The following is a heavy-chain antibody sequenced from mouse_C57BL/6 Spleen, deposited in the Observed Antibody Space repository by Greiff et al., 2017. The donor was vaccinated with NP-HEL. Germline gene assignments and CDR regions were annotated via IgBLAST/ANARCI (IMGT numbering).Heavy chain of an antibody. CDR1: GYTFTTYP. V-gene: IGHV1-47*01. Sequence: VQVVESGAELVKPGASVKMSCKASGYTFTTYPIEWMKQNHGKSLEWIGNFHPYNDDTKYNEKFKGKATLTVEKSSSTVYLELSRLTSDDSAVYYCARGYGSSYGYWYFDVWGTGTTVTVSS. D-gene: IGHD1-1*01. J-gene: IGHJ1*03. CDR3: ARGYGSSYGYWYFDV. CDR2: FHPYNDDT.